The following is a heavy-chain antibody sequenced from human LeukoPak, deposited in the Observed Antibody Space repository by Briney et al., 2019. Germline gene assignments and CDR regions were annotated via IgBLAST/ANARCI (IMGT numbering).Heavy chain of an antibody. Sequence: GGSLRLSCAASGFTFSDYNMNWVRQAPGKGLEWVSSVSSDSTYIHYADSVRGRFTISRDNAKNSLDLQMNGLRAEDTAVYYCAKGYCSGGSCYYPDYWGQGTLVTVSS. CDR1: GFTFSDYN. V-gene: IGHV3-21*04. D-gene: IGHD2-15*01. J-gene: IGHJ4*02. CDR2: VSSDSTYI. CDR3: AKGYCSGGSCYYPDY.